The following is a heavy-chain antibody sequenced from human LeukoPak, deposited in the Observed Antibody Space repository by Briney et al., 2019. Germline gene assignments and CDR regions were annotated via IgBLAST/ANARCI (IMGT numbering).Heavy chain of an antibody. CDR3: ARDGDFYYFDY. CDR1: GYSISSGNY. CDR2: IHHSGST. J-gene: IGHJ4*02. V-gene: IGHV4-38-2*02. Sequence: SETLSLTCTVSGYSISSGNYWGWIRQPPGKGPEWSWSIHHSGSTYYNPSLKSRVSVSVDTSKSQFSLRLSSVTAAATAVYYCARDGDFYYFDYWGQGTLVTVSS.